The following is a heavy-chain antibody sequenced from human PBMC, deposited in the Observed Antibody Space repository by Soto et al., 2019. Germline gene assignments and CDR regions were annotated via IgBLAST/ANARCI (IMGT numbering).Heavy chain of an antibody. Sequence: QVQLLQSGAEVKKPGASVKVSCKASGYTFTSYEINWVRQATGQGLEYLGWMNPDSGKTAYVQKFQGRVTMTWDTSISTAYMERSSLRSEDTAVYFCAGGIKYGAYSRWFDPWGQGTLVTVSS. CDR1: GYTFTSYE. D-gene: IGHD4-17*01. CDR2: MNPDSGKT. CDR3: AGGIKYGAYSRWFDP. V-gene: IGHV1-8*01. J-gene: IGHJ5*02.